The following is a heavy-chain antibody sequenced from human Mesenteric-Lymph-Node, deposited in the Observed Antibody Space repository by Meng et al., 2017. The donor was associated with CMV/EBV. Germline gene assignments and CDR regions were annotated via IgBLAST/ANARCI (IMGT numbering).Heavy chain of an antibody. D-gene: IGHD1-26*01. CDR1: GGSISSNNW. V-gene: IGHV4-4*02. Sequence: SETLSLTCAVSGGSISSNNWWSWVRQSPEKGLEWLGEIYHSGTTTYNPSLKSRVTMSVDESKNQVSLKLSSVTAADTAMYYCARTDGGNYLAYFDYWGQGTLVTVSS. CDR2: IYHSGTT. CDR3: ARTDGGNYLAYFDY. J-gene: IGHJ4*02.